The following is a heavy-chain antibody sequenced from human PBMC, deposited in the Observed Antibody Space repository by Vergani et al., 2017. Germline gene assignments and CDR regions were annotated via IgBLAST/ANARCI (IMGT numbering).Heavy chain of an antibody. Sequence: EVQRLESGGGLVQPGGSLRLSCAASGFTFSSYAMSWVRQAPGKGLEWVSAISGSGGSTYYADSVKGRFTISRDNSKNTLYLQMNSLRAEDTAVYYCAKPPMANWGWAPAYYFDYWGQGTLVTVSS. D-gene: IGHD7-27*01. CDR2: ISGSGGST. J-gene: IGHJ4*02. V-gene: IGHV3-23*01. CDR1: GFTFSSYA. CDR3: AKPPMANWGWAPAYYFDY.